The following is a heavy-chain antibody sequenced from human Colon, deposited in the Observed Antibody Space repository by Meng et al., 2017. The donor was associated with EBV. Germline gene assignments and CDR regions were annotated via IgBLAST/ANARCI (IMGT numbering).Heavy chain of an antibody. D-gene: IGHD4-17*01. J-gene: IGHJ5*02. CDR3: ARDRKHYGERGWFDP. Sequence: GHRRESGPGLVQPSQTLSLTCTVSGGSISSGDYYWSWIRQPPGKGLEWIGYIYYSGSTYSNASLKSRVTISIDRSKNQFSLKLSSVTAADTAVYYCARDRKHYGERGWFDPWGQGTLVTVSS. CDR1: GGSISSGDYY. V-gene: IGHV4-30-4*01. CDR2: IYYSGST.